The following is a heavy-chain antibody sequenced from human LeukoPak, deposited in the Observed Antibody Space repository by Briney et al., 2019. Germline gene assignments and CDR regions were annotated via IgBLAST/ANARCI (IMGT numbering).Heavy chain of an antibody. Sequence: GGSLRLSCAASGFTFSSYAMSWVRQAPGKGLEWVSAISGSGGSTYYADSVKGRFTISRDNSKNTLYLQMNSLRAEDTVVYYCARGELRYFDWLPPTFDYWGQGTLVTVSS. CDR2: ISGSGGST. J-gene: IGHJ4*02. V-gene: IGHV3-23*01. D-gene: IGHD3-9*01. CDR1: GFTFSSYA. CDR3: ARGELRYFDWLPPTFDY.